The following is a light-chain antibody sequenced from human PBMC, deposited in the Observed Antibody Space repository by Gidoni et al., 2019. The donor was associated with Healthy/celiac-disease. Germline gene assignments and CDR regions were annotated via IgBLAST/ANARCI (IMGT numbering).Light chain of an antibody. V-gene: IGKV1-5*03. Sequence: TITCRASQSISSRLAWYQQKPGKAPKLLIYKASSLESGVPSRFSGSGSGTEFTLTISSLQPDDFATYYCQQYNSYPWTFXXXTKVEIK. CDR3: QQYNSYPWT. CDR2: KAS. J-gene: IGKJ1*01. CDR1: QSISSR.